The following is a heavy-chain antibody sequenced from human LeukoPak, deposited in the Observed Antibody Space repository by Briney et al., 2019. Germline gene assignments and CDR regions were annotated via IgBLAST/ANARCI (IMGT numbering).Heavy chain of an antibody. D-gene: IGHD5-12*01. V-gene: IGHV3-23*01. J-gene: IGHJ4*02. CDR1: GFTFSNYA. CDR2: ISGGGVST. CDR3: ARDSGYGFDH. Sequence: PGGSLRLSCAASGFTFSNYAMSWVRQAPGKGLEWVSAISGGGVSTYYAASVKGRFTISRDNSKNTLYLQMNSLKAEDTAVYYCARDSGYGFDHWGQGTPVTVPS.